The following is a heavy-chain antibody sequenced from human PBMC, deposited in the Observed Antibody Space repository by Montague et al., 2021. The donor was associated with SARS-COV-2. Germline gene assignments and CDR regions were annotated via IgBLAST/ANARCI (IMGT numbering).Heavy chain of an antibody. Sequence: SETLSLTCIVSGGSISSSSYHWGWIRQPPGKGLEWIGTIYYSGSTYYNPSLKSRVSISVDTSKNQFYLKLSSVTAADTAVYDCARFRYYVGNPGSQGLVDYWGQGATVTVSS. CDR1: GGSISSSSYH. D-gene: IGHD4-23*01. CDR2: IYYSGST. CDR3: ARFRYYVGNPGSQGLVDY. V-gene: IGHV4-39*01. J-gene: IGHJ4*02.